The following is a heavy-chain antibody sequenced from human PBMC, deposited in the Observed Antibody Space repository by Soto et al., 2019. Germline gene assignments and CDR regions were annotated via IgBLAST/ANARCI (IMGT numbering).Heavy chain of an antibody. CDR3: ARENVNYGDTKAFDY. V-gene: IGHV1-69*13. D-gene: IGHD4-17*01. CDR2: IIPIFGTA. Sequence: SVKVSCKASGGTFSSYAISWVRQAPGQGLEWMGGIIPIFGTANYAQKFQGRVTITADESTSTAYTELSSLRSEDTAVYYCARENVNYGDTKAFDYWGQGTLVTVSS. CDR1: GGTFSSYA. J-gene: IGHJ4*02.